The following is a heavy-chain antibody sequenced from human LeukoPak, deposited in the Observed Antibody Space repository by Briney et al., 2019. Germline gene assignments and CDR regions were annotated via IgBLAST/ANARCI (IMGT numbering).Heavy chain of an antibody. Sequence: GGSLRLSCAASGFTFSGYAMSWVRQAPGKGLEWVSGVSGSGGSTYYADSLKGRFTISRDNSKNTLYPQMNSLRAEDTAVYYCAKDLNYGGNSPFDYWGQGTLVTVSS. J-gene: IGHJ4*02. CDR1: GFTFSGYA. D-gene: IGHD4-23*01. CDR3: AKDLNYGGNSPFDY. V-gene: IGHV3-23*01. CDR2: VSGSGGST.